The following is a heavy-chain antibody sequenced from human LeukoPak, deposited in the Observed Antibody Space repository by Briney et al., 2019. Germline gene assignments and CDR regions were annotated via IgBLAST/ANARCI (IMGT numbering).Heavy chain of an antibody. CDR3: ARSPPYYYDGSAYCVYCFDY. CDR2: IYNSGST. CDR1: GGSISSYY. D-gene: IGHD3-22*01. Sequence: PSETLSLTFTVPGGSISSYYWSWIRQPPGKGLEWVGGIYNSGSTKSNPSLKSRVTISVDTSKNQSCLKLSSVTAADTAVYYCARSPPYYYDGSAYCVYCFDYWGQGTLVTVSS. J-gene: IGHJ4*02. V-gene: IGHV4-59*12.